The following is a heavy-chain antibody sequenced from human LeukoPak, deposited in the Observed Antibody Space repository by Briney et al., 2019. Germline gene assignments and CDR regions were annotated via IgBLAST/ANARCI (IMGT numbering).Heavy chain of an antibody. CDR3: VRPLLFIRGLGDN. V-gene: IGHV3-23*01. D-gene: IGHD3-10*01. Sequence: PGGSLRLSCAASGFTFSSYAMSWVRQAPGKGLEWVSAISGSGGSTYYADSVKGRFTISRDNSKNTLYLQMNSLRAEDTAVYYCVRPLLFIRGLGDNWGQGTLVTVSS. CDR1: GFTFSSYA. J-gene: IGHJ4*02. CDR2: ISGSGGST.